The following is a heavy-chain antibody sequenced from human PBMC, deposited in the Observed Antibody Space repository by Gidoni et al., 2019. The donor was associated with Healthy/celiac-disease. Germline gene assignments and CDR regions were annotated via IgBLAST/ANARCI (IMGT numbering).Heavy chain of an antibody. CDR3: ARDRLQEYGMDV. CDR2: IWYDGSNK. Sequence: QVQLVESGGGVVPPGRSLRLSCAASGFTFSSYGMHWVRQAPGKGLEWVAVIWYDGSNKYYADSVKGRFTISRDNSKNTLYLQMNSLRAEDTAVYYCARDRLQEYGMDVWGQGTTVTVSS. J-gene: IGHJ6*02. D-gene: IGHD3-16*01. V-gene: IGHV3-33*01. CDR1: GFTFSSYG.